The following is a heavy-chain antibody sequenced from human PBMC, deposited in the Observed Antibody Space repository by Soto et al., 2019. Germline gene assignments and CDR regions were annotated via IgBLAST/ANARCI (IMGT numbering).Heavy chain of an antibody. CDR1: GFTFSSYS. D-gene: IGHD5-12*01. CDR3: ASDFLGVVARIAAFDY. CDR2: ISSSSSTI. J-gene: IGHJ4*02. V-gene: IGHV3-48*02. Sequence: EVQLVESGGGLVQPGGSLRLSCAASGFTFSSYSMNWVRQAPGKGLEWVSYISSSSSTIYYADSVKGRFTISRDNAKYSQHPHMNSLRDEDTGVYYCASDFLGVVARIAAFDYWGQGTLVTVS.